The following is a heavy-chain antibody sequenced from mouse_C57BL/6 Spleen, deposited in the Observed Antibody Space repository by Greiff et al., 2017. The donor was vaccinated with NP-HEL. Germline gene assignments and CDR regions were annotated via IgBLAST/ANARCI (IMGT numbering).Heavy chain of an antibody. J-gene: IGHJ4*01. CDR2: INPSNGGT. Sequence: QVQLQQPGTELVKPGASVKLSCKASGYTFTSYWMHWVKQRPGQGLEWIGNINPSNGGTNYNEKFKSKATLTVDKSSSTAYMQRSSLTSEDSAVYYCARVPSGSSYPYAMDYWGQGTSVTVSS. CDR3: ARVPSGSSYPYAMDY. V-gene: IGHV1-53*01. CDR1: GYTFTSYW. D-gene: IGHD1-1*01.